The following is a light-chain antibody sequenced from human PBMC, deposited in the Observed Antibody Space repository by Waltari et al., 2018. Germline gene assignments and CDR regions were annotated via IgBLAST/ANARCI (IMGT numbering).Light chain of an antibody. CDR3: ASWDDSLNVVYV. J-gene: IGLJ1*01. CDR2: SDD. CDR1: NSNLGRKP. V-gene: IGLV1-44*01. Sequence: QSVLTQPPSASGTPGQTVTISCTGSNSNLGRKPVNWFQQFPGTAPRLPIYSDDQRPSGVPDRFSGSKSGTSASLSITGLQSEYEAEYFCASWDDSLNVVYVFGTGTKVTVL.